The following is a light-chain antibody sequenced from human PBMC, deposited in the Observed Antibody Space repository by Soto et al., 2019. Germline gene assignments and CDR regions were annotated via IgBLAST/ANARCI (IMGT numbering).Light chain of an antibody. CDR1: QSVRSN. CDR2: ADS. Sequence: EIVMTQSPATLSVSPGERATLSCRASQSVRSNLAWYHQRPGQAPRLLIYADSNRATGIPARFSGSGSGTDFTLTISSLEPEDFSVYYCQQRYNWPITFGQGTRLEIK. V-gene: IGKV3-11*01. CDR3: QQRYNWPIT. J-gene: IGKJ5*01.